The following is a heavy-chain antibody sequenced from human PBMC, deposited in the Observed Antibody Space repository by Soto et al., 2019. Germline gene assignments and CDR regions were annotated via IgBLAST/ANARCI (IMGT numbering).Heavy chain of an antibody. V-gene: IGHV3-30-3*01. Sequence: QVQLVESGGGVAQPGRSLRLSCAASGFTFSRSTMHWVRQAPGKGLEWVALMSDDGSHKYYADSVKGRFTVSRDNSKNTLYLQMISLRAEDTAVYYCARENIFYDTTGYSYRYFDLWGRGALVTVSS. D-gene: IGHD3-22*01. J-gene: IGHJ2*01. CDR2: MSDDGSHK. CDR3: ARENIFYDTTGYSYRYFDL. CDR1: GFTFSRST.